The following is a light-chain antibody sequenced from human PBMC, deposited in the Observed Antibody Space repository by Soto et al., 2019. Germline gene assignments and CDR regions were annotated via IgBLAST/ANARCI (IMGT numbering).Light chain of an antibody. CDR1: QRISNY. CDR3: QQSYSSPYT. J-gene: IGKJ2*01. Sequence: DLQMTQSPSSLSASVGDRVTITCRASQRISNYLNWYQQKPGKAPNLLISAASSLQSGVPSRFSGSQSWTDFTLTISSLQPEDFATYYCQQSYSSPYTFGQGTKLEIK. CDR2: AAS. V-gene: IGKV1-39*01.